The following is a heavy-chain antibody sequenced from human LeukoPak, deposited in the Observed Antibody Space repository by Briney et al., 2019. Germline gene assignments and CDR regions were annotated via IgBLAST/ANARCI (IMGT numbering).Heavy chain of an antibody. CDR1: GYIFTDYY. CDR3: ARGQYYGGNQRAHDAFDI. J-gene: IGHJ3*02. D-gene: IGHD4-23*01. CDR2: FNPASGGT. Sequence: ASVKVSCKASGYIFTDYYMHWVRQAPGQGLEWMGWFNPASGGTKYAQKFQGRVTMTRDTSINTAYMELSSLGLDDTAVYYCARGQYYGGNQRAHDAFDIWGQGTLVTVSS. V-gene: IGHV1-2*02.